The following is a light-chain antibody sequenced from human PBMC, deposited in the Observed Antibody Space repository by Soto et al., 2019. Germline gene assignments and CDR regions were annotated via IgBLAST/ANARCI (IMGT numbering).Light chain of an antibody. CDR1: SSNIGAGYD. V-gene: IGLV1-40*01. J-gene: IGLJ3*02. CDR2: GDS. Sequence: QSVLTQPPSVSGAPGQRVTISCTGSSSNIGAGYDVHWYQQLPGTAPKLLIYGDSNRPSGVPDRFSGYKSGTSASLAITGRQAEDEDDYYCQSYDGSRNGSVFGGGTKLTVL. CDR3: QSYDGSRNGSV.